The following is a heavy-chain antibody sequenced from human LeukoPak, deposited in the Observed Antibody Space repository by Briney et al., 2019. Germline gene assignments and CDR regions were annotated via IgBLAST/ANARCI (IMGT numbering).Heavy chain of an antibody. V-gene: IGHV3-23*01. CDR1: GFTFSSYW. J-gene: IGHJ4*02. D-gene: IGHD2-8*01. Sequence: GGSLRLSCAASGFTFSSYWMSWVRQAPGKGLEWVSVVTGNGDTTYYADSLKGRFTISRDNSRNTLYLQMNSLRAEDTAVYHCARNAADCTTSACYDSWGQGTLVTVSS. CDR2: VTGNGDTT. CDR3: ARNAADCTTSACYDS.